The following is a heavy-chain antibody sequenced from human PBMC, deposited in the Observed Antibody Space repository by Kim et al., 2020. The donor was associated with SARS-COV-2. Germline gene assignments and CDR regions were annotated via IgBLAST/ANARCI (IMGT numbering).Heavy chain of an antibody. CDR1: GGSFSGYY. D-gene: IGHD6-13*01. Sequence: SETLSLTCAVYGGSFSGYYWSWIRQPPGKGLEWIGEINHSGSTNYNPSLKSRVTISVDTSKNQFSLKLSSVTAADTAVYYCAGQQLVQRFDYWGQGTLVTVSS. CDR2: INHSGST. V-gene: IGHV4-34*01. CDR3: AGQQLVQRFDY. J-gene: IGHJ4*02.